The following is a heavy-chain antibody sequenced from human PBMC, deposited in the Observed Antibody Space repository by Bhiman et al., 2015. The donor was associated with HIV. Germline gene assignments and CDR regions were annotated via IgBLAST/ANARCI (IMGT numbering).Heavy chain of an antibody. D-gene: IGHD2-8*01. J-gene: IGHJ3*02. CDR2: ISGSGGST. Sequence: EVQLLESGGGLVQPGGSLRLSCAASGFTFSSYAMSWVRQAPGKGLEWVSAISGSGGSTYYADSVKGRFTISRDNSKNTLYLQMNSLRAEDTAVYYCAKDRLEWMVYAIDAFDIWGQGTMVTVSP. CDR3: AKDRLEWMVYAIDAFDI. CDR1: GFTFSSYA. V-gene: IGHV3-23*01.